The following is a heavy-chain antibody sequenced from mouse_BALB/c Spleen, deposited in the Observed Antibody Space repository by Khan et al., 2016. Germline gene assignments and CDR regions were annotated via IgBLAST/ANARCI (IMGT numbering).Heavy chain of an antibody. CDR2: INPDSSTI. V-gene: IGHV4-1*02. Sequence: EVELVESGGGLVQPGGSLKLSCAASGFDFSRYWMSWVRQAPGQGLEWIGEINPDSSTINYTPSLQDKSTIPRDKAKNTLYLQMSKVTSEDTALYYCASTFWYFGVWGAGTTVTVSS. J-gene: IGHJ1*01. CDR3: ASTFWYFGV. CDR1: GFDFSRYW.